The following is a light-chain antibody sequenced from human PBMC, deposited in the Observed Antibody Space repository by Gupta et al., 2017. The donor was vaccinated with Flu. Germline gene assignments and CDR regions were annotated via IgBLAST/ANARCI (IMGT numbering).Light chain of an antibody. Sequence: SSLSASVGDRVTITCRASQSISSYLNWYQQKPGKAPKLLIYAASSLQSGVPSRFSGSGYGTDFTLTISSRQPEDFAPYYCQQTDSTPTWTFGQGTKVEIK. J-gene: IGKJ1*01. CDR1: QSISSY. CDR3: QQTDSTPTWT. CDR2: AAS. V-gene: IGKV1-39*01.